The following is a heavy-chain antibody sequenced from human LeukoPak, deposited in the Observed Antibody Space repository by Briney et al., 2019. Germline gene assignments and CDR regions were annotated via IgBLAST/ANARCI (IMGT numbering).Heavy chain of an antibody. D-gene: IGHD4-17*01. CDR3: ARGGGDYVYFDY. CDR1: GFTLSTYS. V-gene: IGHV3-21*01. CDR2: ISTSSSYI. J-gene: IGHJ4*02. Sequence: GGSLRLSCAASGFTLSTYSMNWVRQAPGKGLEWVSYISTSSSYIYYADSVKGRFTVSRDNAKNSLYLQMNSLRAEGTAVYYCARGGGDYVYFDYWGQGTLVSVSS.